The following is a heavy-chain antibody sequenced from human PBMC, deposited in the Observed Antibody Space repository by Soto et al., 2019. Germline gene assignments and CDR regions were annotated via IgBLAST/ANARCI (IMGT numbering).Heavy chain of an antibody. J-gene: IGHJ5*02. D-gene: IGHD6-13*01. CDR3: ATEGYSSSWYQGYNWFDP. V-gene: IGHV1-69*13. Sequence: SVKVSCKASGYTFSSYAISWVRQAPGQGLEWMGGIIPIFGTANYAQKFQGRVTITADESTSTAYMELSSLRSEDTAVYYCATEGYSSSWYQGYNWFDPWGQGTLVTVSS. CDR1: GYTFSSYA. CDR2: IIPIFGTA.